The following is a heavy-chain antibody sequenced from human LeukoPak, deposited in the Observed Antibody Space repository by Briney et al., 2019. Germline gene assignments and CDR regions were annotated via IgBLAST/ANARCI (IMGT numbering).Heavy chain of an antibody. V-gene: IGHV4-59*01. CDR1: GGSISSYY. Sequence: SETLSLTCTVSGGSISSYYWSWIRQPPGKGLEWIGYISYSGSTNYNPSLKSRVTISVDTSKNQFSLKLSSVTAADTAVYYCAREGRRSDCSSTSCYAKLYNWFDPWGQGTLVTVSS. CDR2: ISYSGST. J-gene: IGHJ5*02. CDR3: AREGRRSDCSSTSCYAKLYNWFDP. D-gene: IGHD2-2*01.